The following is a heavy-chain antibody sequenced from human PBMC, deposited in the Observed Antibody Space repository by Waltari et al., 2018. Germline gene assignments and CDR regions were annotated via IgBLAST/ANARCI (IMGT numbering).Heavy chain of an antibody. J-gene: IGHJ3*02. CDR1: GGSINHYY. D-gene: IGHD1-7*01. Sequence: QVQLQESGPGLVKPSETLSLTCTIFGGSINHYYWSWIRQPAGKGLEWIGRIYSNEISDYSPSLKSRVTMSVGTSRNQFSLRLTSVTAADTALYYCARGASGGTNEALDIWGQGTRVTVSS. CDR2: IYSNEIS. V-gene: IGHV4-4*07. CDR3: ARGASGGTNEALDI.